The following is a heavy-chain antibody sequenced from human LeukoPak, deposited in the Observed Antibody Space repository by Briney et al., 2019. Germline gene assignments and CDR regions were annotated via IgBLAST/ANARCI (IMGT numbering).Heavy chain of an antibody. CDR2: IYYSGST. J-gene: IGHJ4*02. V-gene: IGHV4-39*07. CDR3: ARERVVVTAPYYFDY. CDR1: GGSISSSSYY. D-gene: IGHD2-21*02. Sequence: SETLSLTCTVSGGSISSSSYYWGWIRQPPGKGLEWIGSIYYSGSTYHNPSLKSRVTISVDTSKNQFSLKLSSVTAADTAVYYCARERVVVTAPYYFDYWGQGTLVTVSS.